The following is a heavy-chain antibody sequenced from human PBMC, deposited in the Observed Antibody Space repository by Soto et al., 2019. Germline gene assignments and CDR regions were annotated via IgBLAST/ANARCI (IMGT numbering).Heavy chain of an antibody. Sequence: GESLKISCEGSGYSFSSHWIAWVRQMPGKYLEWMGIIYPGDSDTRYSPSFQGQVTISAAKSISTAYLQCSSLKASDTDMYYCGTTTVDYYGMDAWAQGTTVTVSS. J-gene: IGHJ6*02. CDR1: GYSFSSHW. D-gene: IGHD4-4*01. V-gene: IGHV5-51*01. CDR2: IYPGDSDT. CDR3: GTTTVDYYGMDA.